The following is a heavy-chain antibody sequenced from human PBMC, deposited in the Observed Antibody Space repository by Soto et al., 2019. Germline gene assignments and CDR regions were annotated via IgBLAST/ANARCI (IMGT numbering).Heavy chain of an antibody. CDR2: IYYSGST. D-gene: IGHD2-15*01. J-gene: IGHJ6*02. CDR3: ARDLLVYCCGGSCSRGTYYYGMDV. V-gene: IGHV4-59*01. CDR1: GGSISSYY. Sequence: SETLSLTCTVSGGSISSYYWSWIRQPPGKGLEWIGYIYYSGSTNYNPSLKSRVTISVDTSKNQFSLKLISVTAADTAVYYCARDLLVYCCGGSCSRGTYYYGMDVWGQGTTVTVSS.